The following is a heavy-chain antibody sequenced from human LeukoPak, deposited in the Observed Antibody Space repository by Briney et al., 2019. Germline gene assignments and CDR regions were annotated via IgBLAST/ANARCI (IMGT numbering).Heavy chain of an antibody. CDR2: IYTSGST. J-gene: IGHJ4*02. Sequence: PSETLSLTCTVSGGSISSGSYYWSWIRQPAGKGLEWIGRIYTSGSTNYNPSLKSRVTISVDTSKNQFSLKLSSVTAADTAVYYCARTPVEMATVPYFDYWGQGTLVTVSS. CDR1: GGSISSGSYY. V-gene: IGHV4-61*02. D-gene: IGHD5-24*01. CDR3: ARTPVEMATVPYFDY.